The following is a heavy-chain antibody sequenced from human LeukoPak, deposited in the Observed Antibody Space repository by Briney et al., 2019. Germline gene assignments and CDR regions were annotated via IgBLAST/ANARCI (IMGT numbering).Heavy chain of an antibody. Sequence: SETLSLTCTVSGGSISSYYWSWIRQSPGKGLEWIGYIYNSGSTSYNPSLKSRVTISVDTSKNQFSLKLSSVTAADTAVYYCARDETYTSGWQPNHYYYYMDVWGKGTTVTVSS. V-gene: IGHV4-59*13. CDR1: GGSISSYY. CDR2: IYNSGST. D-gene: IGHD6-19*01. J-gene: IGHJ6*03. CDR3: ARDETYTSGWQPNHYYYYMDV.